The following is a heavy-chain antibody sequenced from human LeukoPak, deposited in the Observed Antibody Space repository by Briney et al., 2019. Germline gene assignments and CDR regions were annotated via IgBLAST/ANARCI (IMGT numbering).Heavy chain of an antibody. CDR3: ARERVNTAMVRYYFDY. J-gene: IGHJ4*02. V-gene: IGHV1-2*02. CDR1: GYTFTSYD. Sequence: GASVKVSCKASGYTFTSYDINWVRQATGQGLEWMGWINPNSGGTNYAQKFQGRVTMTRDTSISTAYMELSRLRSDDTAVYYCARERVNTAMVRYYFDYWGQGTLVTVSS. CDR2: INPNSGGT. D-gene: IGHD5-18*01.